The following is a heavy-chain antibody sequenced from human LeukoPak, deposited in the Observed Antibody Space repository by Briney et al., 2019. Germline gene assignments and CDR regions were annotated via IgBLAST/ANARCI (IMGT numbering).Heavy chain of an antibody. Sequence: GGALRLSCAASGFTIGPYAMYWVRQGPGRGLEWVSVIKADGSGTFYADSVRGRFTTSRDNSKDSLYLQMNSLTSEDTALYYCATWAFYHNLDVWGQGTTVIVSS. CDR3: ATWAFYHNLDV. J-gene: IGHJ6*02. D-gene: IGHD2/OR15-2a*01. V-gene: IGHV3-43*02. CDR1: GFTIGPYA. CDR2: IKADGSGT.